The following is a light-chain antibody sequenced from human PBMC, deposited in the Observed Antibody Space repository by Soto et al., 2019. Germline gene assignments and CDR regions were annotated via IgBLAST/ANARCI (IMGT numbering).Light chain of an antibody. CDR2: DVN. Sequence: QSVLTQPRSVSGSPGQSVTISCTGTSRDVGYYKYVSWYQQHPGKAPKLMIYDVNKRPSGVPDRFSGSKSDNTASLTISGLQTEDEADYYCCSYAGSYTYVFGTGIKVTVL. CDR1: SRDVGYYKY. J-gene: IGLJ1*01. V-gene: IGLV2-11*01. CDR3: CSYAGSYTYV.